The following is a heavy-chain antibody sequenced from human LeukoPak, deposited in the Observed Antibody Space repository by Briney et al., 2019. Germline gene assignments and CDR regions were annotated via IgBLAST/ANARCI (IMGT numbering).Heavy chain of an antibody. J-gene: IGHJ4*02. V-gene: IGHV4-39*07. CDR1: GASITSSNYY. CDR3: AREAAYGSGSLFDY. D-gene: IGHD3-10*01. Sequence: PSETLSLTCTVSGASITSSNYYWLWLRQPPGKGLEWIGSIYYSGSSYYNPSLKSRVTISVDTSKNQFSLKVSSVTAADTAVYYCAREAAYGSGSLFDYWAREPWSPSPQ. CDR2: IYYSGSS.